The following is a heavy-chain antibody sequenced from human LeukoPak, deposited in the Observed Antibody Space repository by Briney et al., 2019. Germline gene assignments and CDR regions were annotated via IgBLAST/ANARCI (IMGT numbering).Heavy chain of an antibody. Sequence: SETLSLTCAVYGESLNYYYWSWIRQSPEKGLEWIGEVFDGKTTNYNPSLKSRVTISAVTSSNRFSLNLKSVTAADTAVYYCASGAWATRLHSWAQGTLVIVSS. J-gene: IGHJ4*02. V-gene: IGHV4-34*12. CDR1: GESLNYYY. D-gene: IGHD5-24*01. CDR2: VFDGKTT. CDR3: ASGAWATRLHS.